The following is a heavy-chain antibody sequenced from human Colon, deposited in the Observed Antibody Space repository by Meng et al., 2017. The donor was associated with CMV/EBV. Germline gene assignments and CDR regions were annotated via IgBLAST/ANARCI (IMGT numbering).Heavy chain of an antibody. CDR2: IYADGTT. D-gene: IGHD2-2*01. Sequence: GESLKISCEASDLTVSNNYMTWVRQTPGKGLECVSVIYADGTTYYADSVKGRFTIPRDSFKNTLDLHLTGLRAEDTGVYYCARERYHVVFETIFYHYGMDVWGQGTTVTVSS. V-gene: IGHV3-53*01. CDR3: ARERYHVVFETIFYHYGMDV. CDR1: DLTVSNNY. J-gene: IGHJ6*02.